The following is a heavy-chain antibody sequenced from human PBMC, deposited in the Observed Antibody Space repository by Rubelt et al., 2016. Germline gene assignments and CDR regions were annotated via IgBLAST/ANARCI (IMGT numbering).Heavy chain of an antibody. CDR3: ARAPATVPEIVVDGFDI. J-gene: IGHJ3*02. Sequence: QVQLQQWGARLLKPSEALSLTCAVFGGSFSGSYWTWIRQPPGKGLAWSGYIYYSGTTNYTHSLKRRVTISVEMSKKQLSLERSSVTAADTAVYYCARAPATVPEIVVDGFDIWGQGTMVTVSS. CDR2: IYYSGTT. V-gene: IGHV4-34*11. CDR1: GGSFSGSY. D-gene: IGHD2-21*01.